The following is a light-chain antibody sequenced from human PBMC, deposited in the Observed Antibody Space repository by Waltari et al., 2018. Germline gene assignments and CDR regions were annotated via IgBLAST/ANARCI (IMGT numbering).Light chain of an antibody. CDR3: GTWDSSLSAVI. Sequence: QSVLTQPPSVSAAPGQKVTISCSGGSPNIGSNYVSWYQQFPGTAPKLLIYDNDKRPSGIPDRVSGSKSGTSATLGITGLQTGDEANYFCGTWDSSLSAVIFGGGTKLTVL. V-gene: IGLV1-51*01. CDR1: SPNIGSNY. J-gene: IGLJ2*01. CDR2: DND.